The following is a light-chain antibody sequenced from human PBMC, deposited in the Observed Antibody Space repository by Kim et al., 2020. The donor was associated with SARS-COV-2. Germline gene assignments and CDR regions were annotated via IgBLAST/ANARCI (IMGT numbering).Light chain of an antibody. CDR2: GKN. CDR1: SLRSYY. V-gene: IGLV3-19*01. CDR3: GSRDTNHNVI. J-gene: IGLJ2*01. Sequence: SSELTQDPAVSVALGQTVRITCQGDSLRSYYATWYQQRPGQAPMLVIYGKNNRPSEIPDRFSGSSSGNTASLTITGAQAEDEADYYCGSRDTNHNVIFGGGTKLTVL.